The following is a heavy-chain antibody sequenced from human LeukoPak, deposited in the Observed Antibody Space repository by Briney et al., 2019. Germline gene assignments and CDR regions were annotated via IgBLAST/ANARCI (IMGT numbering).Heavy chain of an antibody. J-gene: IGHJ4*02. CDR2: INHSGST. D-gene: IGHD3-10*01. CDR1: GGSFSGYY. V-gene: IGHV4-34*01. Sequence: ASETLSLTCAVYGGSFSGYYWSWIRQPPGKGLEWIGEINHSGSTNYNPSLKSRVTISVDTSKNQFSLKLSSVTAADTAVYYCARVTLLWFGESPKYFDYWGQGTLITVSS. CDR3: ARVTLLWFGESPKYFDY.